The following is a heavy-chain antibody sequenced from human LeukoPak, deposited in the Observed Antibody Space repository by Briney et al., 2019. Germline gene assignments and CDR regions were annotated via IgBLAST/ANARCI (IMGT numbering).Heavy chain of an antibody. V-gene: IGHV3-21*01. CDR2: ITTRSTYT. Sequence: GGSLRLSCAASGFTFSSYTMNWVRQAPGKGLEWVSSITTRSTYTYYADSVKGRFTISRDSAKNLLYLQMNSLRVEDTAVYYCARDPIAAAASGGDYWGLGTLVTVSS. CDR1: GFTFSSYT. J-gene: IGHJ4*02. D-gene: IGHD6-13*01. CDR3: ARDPIAAAASGGDY.